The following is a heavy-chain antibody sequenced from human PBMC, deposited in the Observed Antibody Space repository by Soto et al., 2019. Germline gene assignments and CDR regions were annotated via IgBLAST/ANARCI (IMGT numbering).Heavy chain of an antibody. CDR1: GFIFKSYG. CDR3: AKQGIEVAGTDYFDY. Sequence: QVQLVESGGGVVQPGKSLRLSCAATGFIFKSYGVQWVRQAPGKGLEWVAVISHDGSNAYYADAVNGRFTISRDNAKNTVYLQMNSLRAEDTAVYYCAKQGIEVAGTDYFDYWGQGALVTVAS. CDR2: ISHDGSNA. V-gene: IGHV3-30*18. D-gene: IGHD6-19*01. J-gene: IGHJ4*02.